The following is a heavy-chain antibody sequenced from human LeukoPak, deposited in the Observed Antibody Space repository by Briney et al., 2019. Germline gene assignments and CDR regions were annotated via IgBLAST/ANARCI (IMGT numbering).Heavy chain of an antibody. J-gene: IGHJ4*02. CDR3: ARPMNEYDSSGFVHY. CDR2: IQYDGSNE. V-gene: IGHV3-30*02. Sequence: GGSMRLSCAASGFTFSTYSMNWVRQAPGKGLEWVASIQYDGSNEYYADSVKGRFTISRDNSKNTLHLQMNSLRVEDTAVYYCARPMNEYDSSGFVHYWGQGTLVTVSS. D-gene: IGHD3-22*01. CDR1: GFTFSTYS.